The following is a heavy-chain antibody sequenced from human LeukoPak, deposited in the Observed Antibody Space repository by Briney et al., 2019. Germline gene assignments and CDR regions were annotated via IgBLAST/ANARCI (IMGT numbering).Heavy chain of an antibody. CDR3: AKDSGHSSTWYY. J-gene: IGHJ4*02. D-gene: IGHD6-13*01. CDR1: RFSFRSYA. Sequence: GGSLRLSCAASRFSFRSYAMNWVRQAPGKGLDWVSSISGSGTTYYADSVKGRFTISRDSARNTLYLQMNSLRAEDTAVYYCAKDSGHSSTWYYWGQGTLVTVSS. CDR2: ISGSGTT. V-gene: IGHV3-23*01.